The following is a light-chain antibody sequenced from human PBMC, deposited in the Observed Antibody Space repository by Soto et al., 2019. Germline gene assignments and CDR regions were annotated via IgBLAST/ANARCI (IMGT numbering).Light chain of an antibody. CDR3: QQLNSFPLT. CDR2: GAS. J-gene: IGKJ4*01. Sequence: ERGMTQCPATLSASTGEGVTLSCRASQSVASSVAWYQQKPGQAPRLLIYGASTRATGIPDRFSGSGSGTHFTLTISRLQPEDFATYYCQQLNSFPLTFGGGSKVDIK. V-gene: IGKV3D-15*01. CDR1: QSVASS.